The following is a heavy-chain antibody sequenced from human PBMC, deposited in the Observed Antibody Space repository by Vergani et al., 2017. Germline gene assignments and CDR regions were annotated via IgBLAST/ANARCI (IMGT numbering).Heavy chain of an antibody. J-gene: IGHJ4*02. Sequence: QVQLVQSGAEVKKPGASVKVSCKASGYTFTSYYMHWVRQAPGQGLEWMGIINPSGGSTSYAQKFQGRVTMTRDTSTSTVYMELSSLRSEDTAVYYCARVGYCSSTSCPILDYWGQGTLVTVSS. D-gene: IGHD2-2*01. V-gene: IGHV1-46*03. CDR3: ARVGYCSSTSCPILDY. CDR2: INPSGGST. CDR1: GYTFTSYY.